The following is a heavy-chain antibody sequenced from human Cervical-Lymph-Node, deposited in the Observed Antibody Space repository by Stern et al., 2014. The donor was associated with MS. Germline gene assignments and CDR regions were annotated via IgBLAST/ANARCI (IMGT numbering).Heavy chain of an antibody. J-gene: IGHJ4*02. CDR2: MNHNSGNT. CDR3: ARGLKSRGYYDSSGYYGVDY. Sequence: VQLVESGAEVKKPGASVKVSCKASGYTFTSYDINWVRQATGHGLEWMGWMNHNSGNTGYAQTFQGRVTMTRNTSISTAYMELSSLRSEDTAVYYCARGLKSRGYYDSSGYYGVDYWGQGTLVTVSS. V-gene: IGHV1-8*01. CDR1: GYTFTSYD. D-gene: IGHD3-22*01.